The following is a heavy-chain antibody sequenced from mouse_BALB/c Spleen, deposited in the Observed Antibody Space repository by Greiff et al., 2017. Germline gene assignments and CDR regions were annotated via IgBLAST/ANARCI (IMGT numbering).Heavy chain of an antibody. CDR3: ARSTTVGYAMDY. CDR1: GYTFTDYW. V-gene: IGHV1-69*01. D-gene: IGHD1-1*01. CDR2: IDTSDSYT. Sequence: QVQLKQPGAELVMPGASVKMSCKASGYTFTDYWMHWVKQRPGQGLEWIGAIDTSDSYTSYNQKFKGKATLTVDESSSTAYMQLSSLTSEDSAVYYCARSTTVGYAMDYWGQGTSVTVSS. J-gene: IGHJ4*01.